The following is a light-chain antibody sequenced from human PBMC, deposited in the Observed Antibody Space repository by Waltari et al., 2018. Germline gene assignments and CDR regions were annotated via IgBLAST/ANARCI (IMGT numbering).Light chain of an antibody. CDR2: AAT. V-gene: IGKV1-39*01. CDR3: QQTYTGST. CDR1: QTISSY. J-gene: IGKJ3*01. Sequence: DIQLTQSPSSLSASVGDRVTITCRTDQTISSYLSWYQQKPGRAPQLLIYAATSLHVGVTSRLSGSGSVTDVTITISSLQPEEVATYYCQQTYTGSTFGPGTKVDVK.